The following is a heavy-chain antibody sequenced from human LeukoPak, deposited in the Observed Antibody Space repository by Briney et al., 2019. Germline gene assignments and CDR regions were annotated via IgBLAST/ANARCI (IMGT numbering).Heavy chain of an antibody. CDR1: GFTFSSYW. D-gene: IGHD6-19*01. CDR3: ARAPVAGTFNYYYGMDV. CDR2: INSDGSST. V-gene: IGHV3-74*01. Sequence: PGGSLRLSCAASGFTFSSYWMHWARQAPGKGLVWVSRINSDGSSTSYADSVKGRFTISRDNAKNTLYLQMNSLRAEDTAVYYCARAPVAGTFNYYYGMDVWGQGTTVTVSS. J-gene: IGHJ6*02.